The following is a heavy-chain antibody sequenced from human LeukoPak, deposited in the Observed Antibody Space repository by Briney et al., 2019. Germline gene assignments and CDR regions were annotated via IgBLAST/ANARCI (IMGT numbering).Heavy chain of an antibody. V-gene: IGHV3-23*01. CDR2: ISGSGGST. Sequence: GGSLRLSCAASGFTFSRDGMSWVRQAPGKGLEWVSGISGSGGSTNYADSVKGRFTISRNNSKNTLYLQMNSLRAEDTAVYYCAKVPTVLTYYFDYWGQGTLVTVSS. CDR1: GFTFSRDG. D-gene: IGHD4-23*01. CDR3: AKVPTVLTYYFDY. J-gene: IGHJ4*02.